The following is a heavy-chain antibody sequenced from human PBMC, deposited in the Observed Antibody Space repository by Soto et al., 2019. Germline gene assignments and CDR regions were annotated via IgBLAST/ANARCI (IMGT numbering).Heavy chain of an antibody. CDR1: GFTFRRYV. V-gene: IGHV3-30*19. D-gene: IGHD3-16*01. CDR2: TSYDGSNK. J-gene: IGHJ4*02. Sequence: LVESGGGVVQPGASLKLSCGGSGFTFRRYVIKWVRQAPGKGLEWVALTSYDGSNKYYDDSVKGRFTISRDNSRNTVDLHMDSLRLEDTALYYCARWGTTGGLDVWGQGTLVSVSS. CDR3: ARWGTTGGLDV.